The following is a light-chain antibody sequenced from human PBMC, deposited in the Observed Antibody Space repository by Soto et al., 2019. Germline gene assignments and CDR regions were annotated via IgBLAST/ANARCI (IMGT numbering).Light chain of an antibody. Sequence: EIVLTQSPGTLSLSPGERATLSCRASQSVSNNYLAWYQQKPGQAPRLLIYGASSRATGIPDRFSGSGSGTDFTLTISRLEPEDFAVYYCQQYGSSPWTFDQGTKVDIK. CDR2: GAS. CDR1: QSVSNNY. V-gene: IGKV3-20*01. J-gene: IGKJ1*01. CDR3: QQYGSSPWT.